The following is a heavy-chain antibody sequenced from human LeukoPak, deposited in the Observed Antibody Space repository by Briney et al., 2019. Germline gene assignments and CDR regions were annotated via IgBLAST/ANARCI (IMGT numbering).Heavy chain of an antibody. CDR2: IYTSGST. J-gene: IGHJ6*03. V-gene: IGHV4-61*02. CDR3: ARGPNCTNGVCYGLYYYYMDV. Sequence: PSETLSLTRTVSGGSISSGSYYWSWIRQPAGKGLEWIGRIYTSGSTNYNPSLKSRVTISVDTSKNQFSLKLSSVTAADTAVYYCARGPNCTNGVCYGLYYYYMDVWGKGTTVTVSS. CDR1: GGSISSGSYY. D-gene: IGHD2-8*01.